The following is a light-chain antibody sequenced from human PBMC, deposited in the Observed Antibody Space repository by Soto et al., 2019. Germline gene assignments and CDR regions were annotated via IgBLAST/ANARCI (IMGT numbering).Light chain of an antibody. CDR3: QHLNTYPPWT. CDR1: QGIRNY. V-gene: IGKV1-9*01. Sequence: DIQLTQSPSFLSASVGERVTITCRASQGIRNYLAWYQQKPGKAPKLLIYAASSLQSGVPSRFSGSGSGTEFTRTIISLQPEDFAAYFCQHLNTYPPWTFGQGTKVEIK. J-gene: IGKJ1*01. CDR2: AAS.